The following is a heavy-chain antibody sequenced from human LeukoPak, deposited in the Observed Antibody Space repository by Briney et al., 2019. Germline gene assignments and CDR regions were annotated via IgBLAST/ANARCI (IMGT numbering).Heavy chain of an antibody. J-gene: IGHJ4*02. CDR3: AKCGYVGYDLFYFDY. D-gene: IGHD5-12*01. Sequence: PGRSLRLSCAASGFTFTSYVMHWVRQAPGKGLEWVALTSFDGSNKYYADSVKGRFTISGDSSKNTLFLQMNSLRVEDTAVYYCAKCGYVGYDLFYFDYWGQGTLVTVSS. V-gene: IGHV3-30*18. CDR2: TSFDGSNK. CDR1: GFTFTSYV.